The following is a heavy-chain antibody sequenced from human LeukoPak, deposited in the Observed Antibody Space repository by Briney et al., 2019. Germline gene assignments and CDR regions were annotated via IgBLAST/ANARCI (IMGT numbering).Heavy chain of an antibody. J-gene: IGHJ5*02. CDR3: ARLSYPPPVTWFDP. CDR1: GFTFSSSW. CDR2: IKQDGSEK. Sequence: PGGSLRLSCAASGFTFSSSWMTWARQAPGKGLEWVANIKQDGSEKYYVDSVKGRFTISRDNAKNSLYLQMISLRAEDTAVYYCARLSYPPPVTWFDPWGQGTLITVSS. D-gene: IGHD1-26*01. V-gene: IGHV3-7*01.